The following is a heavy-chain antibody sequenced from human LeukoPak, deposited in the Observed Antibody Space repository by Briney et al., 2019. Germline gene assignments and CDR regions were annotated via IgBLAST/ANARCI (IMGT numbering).Heavy chain of an antibody. Sequence: SETLSLTCAVYGGSFSGYYWIWIRQPPGKGLEWIGEINHSGSTNYNPSLKSRVTISVDTSKNQFSLKLSSVTAADTAVYYCASFSSVGSYYWFDPWGQGTLVTVSS. V-gene: IGHV4-34*01. CDR3: ASFSSVGSYYWFDP. CDR1: GGSFSGYY. J-gene: IGHJ5*02. D-gene: IGHD1-26*01. CDR2: INHSGST.